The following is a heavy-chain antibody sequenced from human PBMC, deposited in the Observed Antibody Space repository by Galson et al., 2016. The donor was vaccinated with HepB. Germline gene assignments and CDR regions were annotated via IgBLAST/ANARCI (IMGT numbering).Heavy chain of an antibody. CDR3: ASSGYYSNLNY. J-gene: IGHJ4*02. CDR2: VNPSSGST. D-gene: IGHD3-22*01. V-gene: IGHV1-2*06. CDR1: GNTFTGDY. Sequence: SVKVSCKASGNTFTGDYLHWVRQAPGQGPEWMGRVNPSSGSTIYAHNFQGRVTMTRDTSIGTAYMELSRLRSDDTAVYYCASSGYYSNLNYWGQGTLVTVSS.